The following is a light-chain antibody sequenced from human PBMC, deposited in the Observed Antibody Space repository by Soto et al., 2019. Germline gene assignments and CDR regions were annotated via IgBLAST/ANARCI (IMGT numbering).Light chain of an antibody. Sequence: QSVLTQPPSASGTPGQRVTIPCSGSSSNIGSNYVYWYQQLPGTAPKLLIYRNNQRPSGVPDRFSGSKSGTSASLAISGLRSEDDADYYCAAWDDSLSGVVFGGGTKVTVL. J-gene: IGLJ2*01. CDR1: SSNIGSNY. V-gene: IGLV1-47*01. CDR2: RNN. CDR3: AAWDDSLSGVV.